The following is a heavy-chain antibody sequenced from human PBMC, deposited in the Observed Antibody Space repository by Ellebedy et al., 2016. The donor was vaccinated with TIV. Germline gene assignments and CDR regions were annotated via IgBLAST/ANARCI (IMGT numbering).Heavy chain of an antibody. J-gene: IGHJ4*02. CDR2: ISSNGGST. CDR3: ARGDYYDSSGYYDY. Sequence: GESLKISCAASGFTFSSYAMHWVRQAPGKGLDYVSAISSNGGSTYYANSVKGRFTISRDNSKNTLYLQMGSLRAEDMAVYYCARGDYYDSSGYYDYWGQGTLVTVSS. CDR1: GFTFSSYA. V-gene: IGHV3-64*01. D-gene: IGHD3-22*01.